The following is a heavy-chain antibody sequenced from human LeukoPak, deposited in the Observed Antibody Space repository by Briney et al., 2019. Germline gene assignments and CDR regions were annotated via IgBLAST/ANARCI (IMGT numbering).Heavy chain of an antibody. Sequence: GGSLRLSCAASGFTFSSYEMNWVRQAPGKGLEWVSYISSSGSTIYYADSVKGRFTISRDNAKNSLYLQMNSLRAEDTAVYYCARSAPPSGIAARIYYYYYYGMDVWGQGTTVTVSS. CDR3: ARSAPPSGIAARIYYYYYYGMDV. D-gene: IGHD6-6*01. V-gene: IGHV3-48*03. J-gene: IGHJ6*02. CDR1: GFTFSSYE. CDR2: ISSSGSTI.